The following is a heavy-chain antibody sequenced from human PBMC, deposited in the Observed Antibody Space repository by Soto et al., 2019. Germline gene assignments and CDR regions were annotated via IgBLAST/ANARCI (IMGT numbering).Heavy chain of an antibody. CDR2: INHSGST. CDR1: GGSFSGFY. V-gene: IGHV4-34*01. CDR3: ARTRWGAAAATRWFDP. Sequence: SESLSLTCAVSGGSFSGFYWSWIRQPPGKGLEWIGEINHSGSTNYNPSLKSRVTISVDTSKNQFSLKLSSVTAADTAVYYCARTRWGAAAATRWFDPWGQGTLVTVSS. D-gene: IGHD6-13*01. J-gene: IGHJ5*02.